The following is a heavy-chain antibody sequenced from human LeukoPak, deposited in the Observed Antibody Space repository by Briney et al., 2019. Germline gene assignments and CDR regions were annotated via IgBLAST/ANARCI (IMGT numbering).Heavy chain of an antibody. Sequence: SETLSLTCTVSVGSISSYYWSWIRQPAGKGLEWIGRIYTSGSTNYNPSLKSRVTMSVDTSKNQFSLKLSSVTAADTAVYYCARPSRRSYYYGMDVWGQGTTVTVSS. J-gene: IGHJ6*02. D-gene: IGHD2-2*01. V-gene: IGHV4-4*07. CDR1: VGSISSYY. CDR3: ARPSRRSYYYGMDV. CDR2: IYTSGST.